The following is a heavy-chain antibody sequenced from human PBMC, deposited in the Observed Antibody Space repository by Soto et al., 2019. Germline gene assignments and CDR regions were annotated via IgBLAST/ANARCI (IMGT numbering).Heavy chain of an antibody. Sequence: QVHLVQSGAEVKKPGASVKVSCKGSGYIFTTYGITWVRQAPGQGLEWMGWISAHNGNTNYAQKLQGRVTVTRDTSTSTAYMELRNLSSDATAVSYCARGRYGDYWGQGALVTVSS. V-gene: IGHV1-18*01. D-gene: IGHD1-1*01. CDR1: GYIFTTYG. CDR2: ISAHNGNT. J-gene: IGHJ4*02. CDR3: ARGRYGDY.